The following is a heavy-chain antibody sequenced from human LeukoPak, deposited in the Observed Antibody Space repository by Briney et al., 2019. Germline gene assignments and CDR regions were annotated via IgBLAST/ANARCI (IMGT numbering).Heavy chain of an antibody. V-gene: IGHV1-69*01. CDR2: IIPIFGTA. J-gene: IGHJ6*03. CDR1: GGTFSSYA. Sequence: SVKVSCKASGGTFSSYAISWVRQAPGQGLEWMGGIIPIFGTANYAQKFQGRVTITADESTSTAYMELSSLRSEDTAVYYCARDRGSGSYYYYYYMDVWGKGTTVTISS. CDR3: ARDRGSGSYYYYYYMDV. D-gene: IGHD3-10*01.